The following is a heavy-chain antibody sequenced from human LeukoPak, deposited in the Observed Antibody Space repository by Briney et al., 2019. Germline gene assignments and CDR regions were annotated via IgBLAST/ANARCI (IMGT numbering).Heavy chain of an antibody. Sequence: PGGSLKLSCAASGFTFSGSAIHGVRQSSGRGLEWVGQIDKKEKGYATATASAASVKGRFTISRDDSINTAYLQMKSLKTEDTALYYCTRDSGTYNWFDPWGQGTLVTVSS. CDR1: GFTFSGSA. CDR3: TRDSGTYNWFDP. D-gene: IGHD1-26*01. V-gene: IGHV3-73*01. CDR2: IDKKEKGYATAT. J-gene: IGHJ5*02.